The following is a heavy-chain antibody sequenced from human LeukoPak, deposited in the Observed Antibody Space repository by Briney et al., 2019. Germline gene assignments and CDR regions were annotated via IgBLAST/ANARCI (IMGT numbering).Heavy chain of an antibody. CDR2: ISAYNGNT. D-gene: IGHD1-26*01. Sequence: ASVKVSCKASGYTFTGYYMHWVRQAPGQGLEWMGWISAYNGNTNYAQKLQGRVTMTTDTSTSTAYMELRSLRSDDTAVYYCARAQRVGATVYWGQGTLVTVSS. CDR3: ARAQRVGATVY. J-gene: IGHJ4*02. V-gene: IGHV1-18*04. CDR1: GYTFTGYY.